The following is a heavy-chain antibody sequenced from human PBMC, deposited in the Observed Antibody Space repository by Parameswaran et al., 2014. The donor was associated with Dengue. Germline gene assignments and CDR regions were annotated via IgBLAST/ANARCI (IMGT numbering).Heavy chain of an antibody. D-gene: IGHD2-15*01. CDR2: INAGNGNT. V-gene: IGHV1-3*01. CDR3: ASSSAYFGYCSGGSCPNWFDP. J-gene: IGHJ5*02. Sequence: WVRQAPGQRLEWMGWINAGNGNTKYSQKFQGRVTITRDTSASTAYMELSSLRSEDTAVYYCASSSAYFGYCSGGSCPNWFDPWGQGTLVTVSS.